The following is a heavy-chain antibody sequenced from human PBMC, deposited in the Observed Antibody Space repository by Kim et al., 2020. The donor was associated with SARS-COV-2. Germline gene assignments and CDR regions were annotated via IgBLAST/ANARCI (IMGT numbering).Heavy chain of an antibody. CDR3: ARLRYTLGGYYGMDV. J-gene: IGHJ6*02. V-gene: IGHV4-39*01. D-gene: IGHD5-18*01. Sequence: PSLKSRVTISVGTSKNQFSLKLSSVTAADTAVYYCARLRYTLGGYYGMDVWGQGTTVTVSS.